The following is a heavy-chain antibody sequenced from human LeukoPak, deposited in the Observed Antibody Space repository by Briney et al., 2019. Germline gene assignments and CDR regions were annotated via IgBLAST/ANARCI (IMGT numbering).Heavy chain of an antibody. Sequence: SETLSLTCAVYGVSFSGYYWSWVRQPPGKGREWLGEINHSGSTNYNPSRKSRVTISVDTSKTQFSLKLSSVTAADTAVYYCARPKGPKYNWFDPWGQGTLVTVSS. CDR3: ARPKGPKYNWFDP. V-gene: IGHV4-34*01. CDR2: INHSGST. CDR1: GVSFSGYY. J-gene: IGHJ5*02.